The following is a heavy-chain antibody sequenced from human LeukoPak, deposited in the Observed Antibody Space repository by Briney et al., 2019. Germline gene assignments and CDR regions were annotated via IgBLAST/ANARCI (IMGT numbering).Heavy chain of an antibody. Sequence: PEGSLRLSCAASGFTFSSYGMHWVRQAPGKGLEWVAVIWYDGSNKYYADSVKGRFTISRDNSKNTLYLQMNSLRAEDTAVYYCARDFLAAAGFPLGYWGQGTLVTVSS. J-gene: IGHJ4*02. V-gene: IGHV3-33*01. CDR2: IWYDGSNK. D-gene: IGHD6-13*01. CDR3: ARDFLAAAGFPLGY. CDR1: GFTFSSYG.